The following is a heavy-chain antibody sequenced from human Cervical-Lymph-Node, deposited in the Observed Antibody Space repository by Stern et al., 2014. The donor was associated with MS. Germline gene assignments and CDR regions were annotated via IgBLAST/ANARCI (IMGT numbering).Heavy chain of an antibody. Sequence: VQLVESGAEVKKPGSSVKVSCKASGGTFSSYAVNWVRQAPGQGLHWMGGIIPILGTANYAQKFQCRVTITADESTSTAYMELSSLKSEDTAVYYCARTSTRGFDYWGQGTLVTVSS. CDR1: GGTFSSYA. J-gene: IGHJ4*02. D-gene: IGHD3-10*01. CDR2: IIPILGTA. CDR3: ARTSTRGFDY. V-gene: IGHV1-69*01.